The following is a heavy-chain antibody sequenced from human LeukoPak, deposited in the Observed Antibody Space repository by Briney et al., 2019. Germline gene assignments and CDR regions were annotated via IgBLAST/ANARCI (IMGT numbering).Heavy chain of an antibody. CDR1: GFTFSSYA. J-gene: IGHJ4*02. V-gene: IGHV3-21*01. CDR2: ISEGSSYI. CDR3: ARVVNPYNPGRYFDH. D-gene: IGHD1-1*01. Sequence: PGGSLRLSCAASGFTFSSYAMHWVRQAPGKGLEWVSSISEGSSYIYYADSVKGRFTISRDNAKNSLYLQMNSLRAEDTAVYYCARVVNPYNPGRYFDHWGQGTLVTVSS.